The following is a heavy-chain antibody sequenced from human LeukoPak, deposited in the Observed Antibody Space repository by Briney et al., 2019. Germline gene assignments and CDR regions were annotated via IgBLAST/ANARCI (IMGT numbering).Heavy chain of an antibody. J-gene: IGHJ5*02. D-gene: IGHD3-10*01. CDR1: GGSISSYY. Sequence: KPSETLSLTCTVSGGSISSYYWSWIRQPAGKGLEWIGRIYTSGSTNYNPSLKSRVTISVDKSKNQFSLKLSSVTAADSAVYYCARAHPLMVRGVIGWFDPWGQGTLVTVSS. CDR3: ARAHPLMVRGVIGWFDP. CDR2: IYTSGST. V-gene: IGHV4-4*07.